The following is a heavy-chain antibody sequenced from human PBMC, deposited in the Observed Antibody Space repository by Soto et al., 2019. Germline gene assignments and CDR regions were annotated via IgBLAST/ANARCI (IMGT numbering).Heavy chain of an antibody. CDR3: ARYFGDYSGNWFDP. Sequence: EVQLVESGGGLVQPGGSLRLSCAASGFIFSNYDMHWVRQVTGKGLEWVSSIGVGGDTYYAGSVKGRFTISRENAKNSFYLQMNSLRAEDTPVYYCARYFGDYSGNWFDPWGQGTLVTVSS. CDR2: IGVGGDT. V-gene: IGHV3-13*01. J-gene: IGHJ5*02. CDR1: GFIFSNYD. D-gene: IGHD4-17*01.